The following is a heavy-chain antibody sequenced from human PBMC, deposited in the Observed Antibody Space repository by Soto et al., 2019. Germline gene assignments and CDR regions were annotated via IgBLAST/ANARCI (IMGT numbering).Heavy chain of an antibody. CDR1: GGTFSSYT. J-gene: IGHJ5*02. CDR2: IIPILDIA. CDR3: ARVRQDDIVLMVYAIPVGGFDP. Sequence: QVQLVQSGAEVKKPGSSVKVSCKASGGTFSSYTISWVRQAPGQGLEWMVRIIPILDIANYAQKFQGRVTITADKSTSTAYMELSSLRSEDTDVYYCARVRQDDIVLMVYAIPVGGFDPWGQGTLVTVSS. D-gene: IGHD2-8*01. V-gene: IGHV1-69*02.